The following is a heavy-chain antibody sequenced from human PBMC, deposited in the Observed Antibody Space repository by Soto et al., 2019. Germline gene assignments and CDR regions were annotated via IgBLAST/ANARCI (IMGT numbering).Heavy chain of an antibody. D-gene: IGHD5-12*01. CDR2: INHSGST. CDR1: GGSFRGYY. CDR3: ARGSNGYSGYDLFFAY. Sequence: PSETLSLTCAVYGGSFRGYYWSWIRQPPGKGLEWIGEINHSGSTNYNPSLKSRVTISVDTSKNQFSLKLSSVTAADTAVYYCARGSNGYSGYDLFFAYWGQGTLVTVSS. J-gene: IGHJ4*02. V-gene: IGHV4-34*01.